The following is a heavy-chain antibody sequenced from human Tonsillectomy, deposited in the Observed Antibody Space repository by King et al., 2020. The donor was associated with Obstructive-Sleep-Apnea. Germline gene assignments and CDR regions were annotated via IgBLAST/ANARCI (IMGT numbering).Heavy chain of an antibody. CDR2: IIGRGDTT. CDR1: GLTFSSYA. J-gene: IGHJ6*02. CDR3: ATCSLVYYYAIDV. V-gene: IGHV3-23*04. D-gene: IGHD1-26*01. Sequence: VQLVESGGGLVQPGGSLRLSCAVSGLTFSSYAMTWVRQAPGKGLEWVSAIIGRGDTTYYADSVKCRFSISRDNSKNTLYLQVNSLRAEDTAVYYCATCSLVYYYAIDVWGQEPAVTVSS.